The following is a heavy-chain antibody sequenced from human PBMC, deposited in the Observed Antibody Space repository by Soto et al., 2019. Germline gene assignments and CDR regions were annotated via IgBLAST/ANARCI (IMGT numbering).Heavy chain of an antibody. D-gene: IGHD3-16*01. CDR3: ARMGDVPYYYYGLDV. Sequence: QVQLVQSGAEVKKPGASVKVSCKASGYSFTRYGISWVRQAPGQGLEWMGWISGYNANTNYPENLQGRVTMTTDTSTSTXXXEVXNLISDDTAVYYCARMGDVPYYYYGLDVWGQGTTVTVSS. CDR2: ISGYNANT. CDR1: GYSFTRYG. V-gene: IGHV1-18*01. J-gene: IGHJ6*02.